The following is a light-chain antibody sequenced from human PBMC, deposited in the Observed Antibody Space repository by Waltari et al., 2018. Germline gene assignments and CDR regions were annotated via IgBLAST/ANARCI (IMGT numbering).Light chain of an antibody. V-gene: IGLV2-23*01. Sequence: QSALTQPASVSGSPGQSITISCTGSSSDVGNYNFVSWYQQHPDEAPKLVIYEGSKRPSGISIRFSGSKSGNTASLTISRLQAEDEADYYCCSYAGSRTPWVFGGGTRVTV. CDR1: SSDVGNYNF. J-gene: IGLJ3*02. CDR3: CSYAGSRTPWV. CDR2: EGS.